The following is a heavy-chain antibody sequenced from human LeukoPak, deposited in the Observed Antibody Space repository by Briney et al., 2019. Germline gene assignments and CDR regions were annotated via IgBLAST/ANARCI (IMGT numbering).Heavy chain of an antibody. J-gene: IGHJ4*02. Sequence: PGGSLRLSCAASGFTFSSFAIHWVRQSPGKGLEWVAVISYDGSNKYYTDSVKGRFTVSRDNSKNTLYLQMNSLRPEDTSVYYCATERAGVVTLQYWGQGTLVTVSS. D-gene: IGHD2-21*02. CDR2: ISYDGSNK. CDR1: GFTFSSFA. CDR3: ATERAGVVTLQY. V-gene: IGHV3-30*04.